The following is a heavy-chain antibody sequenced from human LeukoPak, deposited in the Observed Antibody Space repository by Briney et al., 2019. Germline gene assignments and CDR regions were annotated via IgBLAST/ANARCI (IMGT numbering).Heavy chain of an antibody. Sequence: GGSLRLSCTASGFTFSSYGMHWVRQTPGKGLEWVAVIWSDGSNKYYADSVKGRFTISRDNSKNTLYLQMNSLRAEDTAVYYCARGSGSFSGGFDYWGQGTLVTVSS. CDR2: IWSDGSNK. CDR1: GFTFSSYG. CDR3: ARGSGSFSGGFDY. D-gene: IGHD1-26*01. V-gene: IGHV3-33*08. J-gene: IGHJ4*02.